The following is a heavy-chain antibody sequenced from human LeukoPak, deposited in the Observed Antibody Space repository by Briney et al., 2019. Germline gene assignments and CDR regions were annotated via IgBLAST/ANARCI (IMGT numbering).Heavy chain of an antibody. V-gene: IGHV3-9*01. CDR3: AKGQHYSCSWYMNTLYFDY. CDR2: ISWNSGSI. CDR1: GFTFDDYA. Sequence: GGSLRLSCAASGFTFDDYAMHWVRQAPGKGLEWVSGISWNSGSIGYADSVKGRFTISRDNAKNSLYLQMNSLRAEDTALYYCAKGQHYSCSWYMNTLYFDYWGQGTLVTVSS. J-gene: IGHJ4*02. D-gene: IGHD6-13*01.